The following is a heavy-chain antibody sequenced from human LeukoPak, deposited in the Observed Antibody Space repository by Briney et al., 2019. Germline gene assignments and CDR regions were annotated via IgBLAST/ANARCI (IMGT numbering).Heavy chain of an antibody. J-gene: IGHJ4*03. D-gene: IGHD6-19*01. Sequence: SETLSLTCTISGGSISSRSFYWGWIRQTPGKGPEFIASIFHTGATFYNPSLKSRVSMSVDTSNNQFSLRLNSVTAADTARYYCARETEKQWQYWGQGTVVTVSS. CDR3: ARETEKQWQY. V-gene: IGHV4-39*07. CDR2: IFHTGAT. CDR1: GGSISSRSFY.